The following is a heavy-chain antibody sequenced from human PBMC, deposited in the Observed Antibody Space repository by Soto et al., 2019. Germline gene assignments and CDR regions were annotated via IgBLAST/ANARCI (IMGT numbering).Heavy chain of an antibody. D-gene: IGHD4-17*01. J-gene: IGHJ4*02. CDR2: ISGSGGST. CDR3: AKDSLKNVSGASLDY. Sequence: EVQLLESGGGLVQPGGSLRLSCAASGFTFSSYAMSWVRQAPGKGLEWGSSISGSGGSTYYADSVKGRFTISRDNSKNTLYLQMNSLRAEDTAVYYCAKDSLKNVSGASLDYWGQGTLVTVSS. CDR1: GFTFSSYA. V-gene: IGHV3-23*01.